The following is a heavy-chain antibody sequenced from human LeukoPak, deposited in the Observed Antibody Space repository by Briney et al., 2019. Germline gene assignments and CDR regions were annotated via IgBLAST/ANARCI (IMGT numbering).Heavy chain of an antibody. CDR1: GYTFTSYC. J-gene: IGHJ4*02. Sequence: VASVKVSCKASGYTFTSYCMHWVRLAPGQGLEWMGIINPSGGSTSYAQKFQGRVTMTRDTSTSTVYMELSSLRSEDTAVYYCAREGIAVAGGDYWGQGTLVTVSS. CDR3: AREGIAVAGGDY. V-gene: IGHV1-46*01. D-gene: IGHD6-19*01. CDR2: INPSGGST.